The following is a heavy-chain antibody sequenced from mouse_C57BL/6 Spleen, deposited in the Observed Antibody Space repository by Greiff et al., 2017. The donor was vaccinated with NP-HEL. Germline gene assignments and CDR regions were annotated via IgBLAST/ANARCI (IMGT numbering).Heavy chain of an antibody. V-gene: IGHV5-4*01. CDR1: GFTFSSYA. Sequence: EVQLVESGGGLVKPGGSLKLSCAASGFTFSSYAMSWVRQTPEKRLEWVATISDGGSYTYYPDNVKGRFTISRDNAKNNLYLQMSHLKSEDTAMYYCARDGGGVYYYEDAMDYWGQGTSVTVSS. J-gene: IGHJ4*01. D-gene: IGHD1-1*01. CDR2: ISDGGSYT. CDR3: ARDGGGVYYYEDAMDY.